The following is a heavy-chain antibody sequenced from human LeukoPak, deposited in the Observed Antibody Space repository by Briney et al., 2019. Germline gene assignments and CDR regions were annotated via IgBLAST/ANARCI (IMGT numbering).Heavy chain of an antibody. Sequence: SDTLSLTCTLWGGSLSRYQWSWIRQPPGKGLECSGYIYYSGSTNFIPSLKNRVTISVDTSQNQFSLKLSSLTAADTAVYFCARERSMPGRTSSYVMDVWGQGTTVTVSS. D-gene: IGHD6-6*01. CDR1: GGSLSRYQ. J-gene: IGHJ6*02. CDR2: IYYSGST. CDR3: ARERSMPGRTSSYVMDV. V-gene: IGHV4-59*01.